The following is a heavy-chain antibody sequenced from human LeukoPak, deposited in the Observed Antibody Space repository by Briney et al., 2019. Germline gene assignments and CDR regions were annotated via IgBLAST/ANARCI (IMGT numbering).Heavy chain of an antibody. D-gene: IGHD2-2*01. CDR3: VKGTAASRYDAFDI. J-gene: IGHJ3*02. CDR1: GFTFDDYA. V-gene: IGHV3-9*01. CDR2: ISWNSGSI. Sequence: GGSLRLSCAASGFTFDDYAMHWVRQAPGKGLEWVSGISWNSGSIGYADSVKGRFTISRDNAKNSLYLQMNSLRAEDTALYYCVKGTAASRYDAFDIWGQGTMVTVSS.